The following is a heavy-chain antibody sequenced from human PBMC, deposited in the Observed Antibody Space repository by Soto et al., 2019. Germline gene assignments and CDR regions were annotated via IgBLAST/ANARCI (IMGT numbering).Heavy chain of an antibody. D-gene: IGHD3-22*01. V-gene: IGHV4-31*03. CDR3: ASHYYYDSSGYWGWFDP. CDR2: IYYSGST. CDR1: GGSIISGGYY. J-gene: IGHJ5*02. Sequence: SETLSLTCTVSGGSIISGGYYWIWIRQHPGKGLEWIGYIYYSGSTYYNPSPKSRVTISVDTSKNQFSLKLSSVTAADTAVYYCASHYYYDSSGYWGWFDPWGQGTLVTVSS.